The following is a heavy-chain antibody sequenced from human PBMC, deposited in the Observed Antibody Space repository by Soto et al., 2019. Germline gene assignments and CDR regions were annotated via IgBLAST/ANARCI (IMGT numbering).Heavy chain of an antibody. D-gene: IGHD3-9*01. CDR1: GFTFSSYG. Sequence: PGGSLRLSCAASGFTFSSYGMHWVRQAPGKGLEWVAVIWYDGSNKYYADSVKGRFAISRDNSKNTLYLQMNSLRAEDTAVYYCARDRGSYYDILTGYYFDYWGQGTLVTVSS. J-gene: IGHJ4*02. CDR2: IWYDGSNK. V-gene: IGHV3-33*01. CDR3: ARDRGSYYDILTGYYFDY.